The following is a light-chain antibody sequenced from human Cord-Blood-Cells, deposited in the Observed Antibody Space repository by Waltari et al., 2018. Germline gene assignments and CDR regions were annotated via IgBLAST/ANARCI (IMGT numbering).Light chain of an antibody. J-gene: IGKJ2*01. V-gene: IGKV3D-7*01. CDR2: GAS. Sequence: EIVMTQSPATLSLSPGERATLSCRASQSVSSSYLSWYQQQPGQAPRLLIYGASTRATGIPARFSGSGSETDFTLTISSLQPEDFAVYYCQQDYNLPYTFGQGTKLEIK. CDR1: QSVSSSY. CDR3: QQDYNLPYT.